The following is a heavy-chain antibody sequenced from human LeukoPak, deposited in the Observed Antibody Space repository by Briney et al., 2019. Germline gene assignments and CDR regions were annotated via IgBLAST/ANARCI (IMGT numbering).Heavy chain of an antibody. J-gene: IGHJ4*02. CDR2: TNINSGYT. D-gene: IGHD6-19*01. CDR1: VYTFSTYD. V-gene: IGHV1-8*03. Sequence: VASVKVSCKASVYTFSTYDINWVRQATGQGLEWMGWTNINSGYTGYAQKFQGRLTITRNTSINTAYMELSSLRSEDTAVYYCARVAGSIDYWGQGTLVTVPS. CDR3: ARVAGSIDY.